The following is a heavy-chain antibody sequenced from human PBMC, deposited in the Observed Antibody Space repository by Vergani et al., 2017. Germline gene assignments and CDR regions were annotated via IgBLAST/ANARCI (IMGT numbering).Heavy chain of an antibody. CDR1: GFTFSLFS. D-gene: IGHD6-13*01. V-gene: IGHV3-23*01. CDR3: AKDSSSWYWSDY. CDR2: ISGSGGSK. Sequence: EVQLLESGGGLVQPGGSLRLSSAASGFTFSLFSLTWCRQPPGKGLGWVSAISGSGGSKYYADSVKGRFTISRDNSKNTLYLQMNSLRAEDTAVYYCAKDSSSWYWSDYWGQGTLVTVSS. J-gene: IGHJ4*02.